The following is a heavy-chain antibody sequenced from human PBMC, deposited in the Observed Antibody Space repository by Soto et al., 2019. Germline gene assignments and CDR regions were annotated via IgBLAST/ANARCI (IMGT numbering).Heavy chain of an antibody. J-gene: IGHJ3*02. V-gene: IGHV3-48*02. CDR2: ISSSSTI. CDR1: GFTFSSYS. Sequence: GESLKISCAASGFTFSSYSMNWVRQAPGKGLEWVSYISSSSTIYYADSVKGRFTISRDNAKNSLYLQMNSLRDEDTAVYYCARDLSDYYDDAFDIWGQGTMVTVSS. CDR3: ARDLSDYYDDAFDI. D-gene: IGHD3-22*01.